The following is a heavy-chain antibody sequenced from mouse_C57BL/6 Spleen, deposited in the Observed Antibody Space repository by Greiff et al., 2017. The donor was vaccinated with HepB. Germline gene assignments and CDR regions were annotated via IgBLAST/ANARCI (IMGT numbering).Heavy chain of an antibody. V-gene: IGHV1-80*01. CDR3: ARSVYYSNAMDY. CDR1: GYAFSSYW. Sequence: VMLVESGAELVKPGASVKISCKASGYAFSSYWMNWVKQRPGKGLEWIGQIYPGDGDTNYNGKFKGKATLTADKSSSTAYMQLSSLTSEDSAVYFWARSVYYSNAMDYWGQGTSVTVSS. J-gene: IGHJ4*01. CDR2: IYPGDGDT. D-gene: IGHD2-5*01.